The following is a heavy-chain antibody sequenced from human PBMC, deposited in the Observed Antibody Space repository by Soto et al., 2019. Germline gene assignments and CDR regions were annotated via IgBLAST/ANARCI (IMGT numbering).Heavy chain of an antibody. V-gene: IGHV3-30-3*01. Sequence: GGSLRLSCAASGFTFSSYAMHWVRQAPGKGLEWVAVISYDGSNKYYADSVKGRFTISRDNSKNTLYLQMNSLRAEDTAVYYCARDHCGGDCYPNNDPYYYYGMDVWGQGTTVTVSS. CDR2: ISYDGSNK. CDR3: ARDHCGGDCYPNNDPYYYYGMDV. CDR1: GFTFSSYA. D-gene: IGHD2-21*02. J-gene: IGHJ6*02.